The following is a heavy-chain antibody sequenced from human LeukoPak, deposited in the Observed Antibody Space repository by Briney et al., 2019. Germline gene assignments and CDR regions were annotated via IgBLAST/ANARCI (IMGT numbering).Heavy chain of an antibody. CDR3: ARASYYGSGSVNWFDP. Sequence: GASVKVSCKASGYTFTSYYMHWVRQAPGQGHEWMGIINPSGGSTSYAQKFQGRVTMTRDTSTSTVYMELSSLRSEDTAVYYCARASYYGSGSVNWFDPWGQGTLVTVSS. CDR1: GYTFTSYY. CDR2: INPSGGST. D-gene: IGHD3-10*01. J-gene: IGHJ5*02. V-gene: IGHV1-46*01.